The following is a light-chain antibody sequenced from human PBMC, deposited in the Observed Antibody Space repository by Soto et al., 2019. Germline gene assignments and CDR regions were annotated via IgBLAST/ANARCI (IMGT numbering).Light chain of an antibody. CDR2: GAS. V-gene: IGKV3-15*01. Sequence: EVVLTQSPATLSVSAGGTVTLSCRASQSVRTNVAWYQQIPGQAPRLLVYGASTRATGVPARFTGSGSGIEFSLTISRLEPEDFAVYYCHQYGGSPTFGGGTKVDIK. CDR3: HQYGGSPT. CDR1: QSVRTN. J-gene: IGKJ4*01.